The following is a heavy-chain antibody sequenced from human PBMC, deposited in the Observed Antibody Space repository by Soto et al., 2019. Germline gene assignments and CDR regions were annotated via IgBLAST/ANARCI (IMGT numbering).Heavy chain of an antibody. CDR2: ISGSGGST. D-gene: IGHD3-10*01. CDR1: GFTFSSYA. CDR3: AKDLKYYYGSGSYYDY. V-gene: IGHV3-23*01. J-gene: IGHJ4*02. Sequence: GGSLRLSCAASGFTFSSYAMSWVRQAPGKGLEWVSAISGSGGSTYYADSVKGRFTISRDNSKNTLYLQMNSLRAEDTAVYYCAKDLKYYYGSGSYYDYWGQETLVTVSS.